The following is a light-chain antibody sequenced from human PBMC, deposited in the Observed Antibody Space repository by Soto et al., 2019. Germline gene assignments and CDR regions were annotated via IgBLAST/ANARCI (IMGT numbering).Light chain of an antibody. CDR2: DVS. J-gene: IGLJ2*01. CDR1: NSDVGGYNY. CDR3: CSYAGSNTLV. Sequence: QSALTQPRSVSGSPGQSVTISCTGTNSDVGGYNYVSWYQQHPDKAPKVMIYDVSKRPSGVPDRFSGSKSVNTASLTISGLQAEDEADYYCCSYAGSNTLVFGGGTKLTVL. V-gene: IGLV2-11*01.